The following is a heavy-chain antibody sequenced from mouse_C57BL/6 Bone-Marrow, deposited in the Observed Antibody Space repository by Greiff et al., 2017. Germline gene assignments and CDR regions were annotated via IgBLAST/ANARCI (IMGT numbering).Heavy chain of an antibody. CDR2: LHPNSGST. Sequence: QVQLQQPGAELVKPGASVKLSCKASGYTFTSYWMHWVKQRPGQGLEWIGMLHPNSGSTNYNEKFTSKDTLTVDKSSSTAYMQLSILTSEDSAVYYCARGLHPYYAMDYWGQGTSVTGSS. CDR1: GYTFTSYW. CDR3: ARGLHPYYAMDY. J-gene: IGHJ4*01. V-gene: IGHV1-64*01. D-gene: IGHD2-13*01.